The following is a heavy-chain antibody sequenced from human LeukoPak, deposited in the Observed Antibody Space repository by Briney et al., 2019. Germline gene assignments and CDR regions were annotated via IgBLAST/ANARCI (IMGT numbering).Heavy chain of an antibody. CDR2: ISGSSDHT. CDR1: GFTFSVYT. V-gene: IGHV3-21*01. D-gene: IGHD5-24*01. J-gene: IGHJ3*02. Sequence: GGSLRLSCAASGFTFSVYTMNWVRQAPGKGLEWVSSISGSSDHTYYADSMKGRFTISRDNAKNLSYLQMNSLRDEDTAVFYCARPRDGYNYGAFDIWGQGTVVTVSS. CDR3: ARPRDGYNYGAFDI.